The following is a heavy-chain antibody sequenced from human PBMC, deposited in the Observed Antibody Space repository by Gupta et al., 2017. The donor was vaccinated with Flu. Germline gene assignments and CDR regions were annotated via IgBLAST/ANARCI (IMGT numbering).Heavy chain of an antibody. Sequence: EVQLVQSGAEVKKPGATVKISCTVSGYTFTAYYMHWVQQAPGKGLEWMGLVDPEDGETIYAEKFQGRVTRTADTSTDTAYMELSSLRSEETAVYYCATVYRNPIFHSLTTGSYGMDVWGQGTTVTVSS. V-gene: IGHV1-69-2*01. CDR2: VDPEDGET. CDR1: GYTFTAYY. J-gene: IGHJ6*02. D-gene: IGHD2-21*01. CDR3: ATVYRNPIFHSLTTGSYGMDV.